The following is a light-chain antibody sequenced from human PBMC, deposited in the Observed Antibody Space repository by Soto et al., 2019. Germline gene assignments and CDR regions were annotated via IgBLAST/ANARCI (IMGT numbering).Light chain of an antibody. J-gene: IGKJ2*01. V-gene: IGKV3-15*01. CDR2: GAS. Sequence: EIVMTQSPATLSVSPGARATLSCRASQSISSDLAWYQQRPGQPPRLLIYGASTRATGVPDRFTGSGSGSDFTLTISGLQSEDFAVYYCQQGHNWPLTFGQGTRLEI. CDR1: QSISSD. CDR3: QQGHNWPLT.